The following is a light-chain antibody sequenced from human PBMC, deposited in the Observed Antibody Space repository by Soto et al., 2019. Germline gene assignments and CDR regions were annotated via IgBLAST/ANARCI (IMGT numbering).Light chain of an antibody. CDR2: GAT. J-gene: IGKJ2*01. V-gene: IGKV3-20*01. CDR1: QVFRSDY. CDR3: QKYGSSPEYT. Sequence: ESVLTQSPGTLSLSPGERATLSCRTSQVFRSDYFAWYQQRPGQAPRLLIFGATNRASGIPDRFSGSGSGTHVTLTISRLEPEDSAVYYCQKYGSSPEYTFGQGTKLEIK.